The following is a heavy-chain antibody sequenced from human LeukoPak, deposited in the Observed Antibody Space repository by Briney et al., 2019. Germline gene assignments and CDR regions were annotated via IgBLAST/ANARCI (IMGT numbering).Heavy chain of an antibody. Sequence: GGSLRLSCAASGFTFSSYAMSWVRQAPGKGLEWVSAISGSVGSTYYADSVKGRCTISRDNSKNTLYLQTNSLRAEDTAVYYCAKDSIVVVPAPYYFDYWGQGTLVTVSS. CDR3: AKDSIVVVPAPYYFDY. D-gene: IGHD2-2*01. CDR2: ISGSVGST. CDR1: GFTFSSYA. J-gene: IGHJ4*02. V-gene: IGHV3-23*01.